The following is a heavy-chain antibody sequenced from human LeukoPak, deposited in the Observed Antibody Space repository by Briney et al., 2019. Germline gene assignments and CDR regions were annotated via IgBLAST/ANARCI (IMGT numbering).Heavy chain of an antibody. CDR3: ARAPGFDTAMVHFDY. D-gene: IGHD5-18*01. CDR2: ISYDGSNK. CDR1: GFTFSSYA. V-gene: IGHV3-30-3*01. J-gene: IGHJ4*02. Sequence: GGSLRLSCAASGFTFSSYAMHWVRQAPGKGLEWVAVISYDGSNKYYADSVKGRFTISRDNSKNTLYLQMNSLRAEDTAVYYCARAPGFDTAMVHFDYWGQGTLVTVSS.